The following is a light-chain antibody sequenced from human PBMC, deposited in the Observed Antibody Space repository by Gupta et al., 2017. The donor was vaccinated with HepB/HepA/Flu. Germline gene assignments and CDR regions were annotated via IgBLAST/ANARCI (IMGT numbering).Light chain of an antibody. J-gene: IGKJ2*04. Sequence: DIYMNPSPSSVSASVGDRVTITCRASQGISSWLAWHQQKPGKATKLLLYAASSLQSGVPSRFSGSGAGTDFTLTISSLQPEDFATYYCQQANRFPCSFGQGTKLEIK. CDR3: QQANRFPCS. V-gene: IGKV1-12*01. CDR2: AAS. CDR1: QGISSW.